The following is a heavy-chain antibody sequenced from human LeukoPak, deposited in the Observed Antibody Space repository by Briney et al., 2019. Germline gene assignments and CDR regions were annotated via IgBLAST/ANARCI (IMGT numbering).Heavy chain of an antibody. D-gene: IGHD1-14*01. V-gene: IGHV3-23*01. J-gene: IGHJ4*02. CDR2: ISGSDSST. CDR3: AKSRASGYYFDY. Sequence: PGGSLRLSCAASGFTFSSSAMSWVRQAPGKGLEWVSTISGSDSSTYYADSVKGRFTISRDNSKNTLYLQMNSLRAEDPAVYYCAKSRASGYYFDYWGQGTLVAVSS. CDR1: GFTFSSSA.